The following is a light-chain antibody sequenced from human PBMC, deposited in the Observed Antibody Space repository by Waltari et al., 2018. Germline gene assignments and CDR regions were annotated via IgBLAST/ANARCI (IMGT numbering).Light chain of an antibody. J-gene: IGKJ1*01. CDR3: QQYNSYPWT. V-gene: IGKV1-5*03. CDR1: QSIATW. CDR2: EAS. Sequence: DIPIIHAPSTLSPAVGARVTITCRASQSIATWLAWYQQKPGKAPNLLIYEASSLGSGVPSRFSGSGSGTEFTLTISSLQPDDFATYYCQQYNSYPWTFGQGTKVEIK.